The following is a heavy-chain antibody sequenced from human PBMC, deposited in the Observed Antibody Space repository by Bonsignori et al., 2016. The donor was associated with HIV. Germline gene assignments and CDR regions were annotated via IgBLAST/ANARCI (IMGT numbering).Heavy chain of an antibody. V-gene: IGHV4-34*01. Sequence: WIRQPPGKGLEWIGEINHSGSTNYSPTLKSRVTISVDTSENQFSLRLTSVTAADTALYYCARGGTGDAFDIWGQGTMVTVSS. D-gene: IGHD1-14*01. CDR2: INHSGST. J-gene: IGHJ3*02. CDR3: ARGGTGDAFDI.